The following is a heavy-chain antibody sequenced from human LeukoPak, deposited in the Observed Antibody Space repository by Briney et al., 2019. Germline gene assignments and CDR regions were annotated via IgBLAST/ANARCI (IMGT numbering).Heavy chain of an antibody. CDR1: GFTFGSYA. Sequence: GGSLRLSCAASGFTFGSYAMTWVRQAPGKGLEWVSAISGSGYIYYADSVKGRFTISRDNSKNTLYLQMNSLGVEDTAVFYCAKDELDHYNSGSYPHAMDVWGRGTTVTVSS. D-gene: IGHD3-10*01. V-gene: IGHV3-23*01. CDR3: AKDELDHYNSGSYPHAMDV. CDR2: ISGSGYI. J-gene: IGHJ6*02.